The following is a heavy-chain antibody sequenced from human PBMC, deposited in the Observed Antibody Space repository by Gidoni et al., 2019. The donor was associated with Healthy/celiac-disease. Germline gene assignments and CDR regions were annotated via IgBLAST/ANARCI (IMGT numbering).Heavy chain of an antibody. V-gene: IGHV4-34*01. Sequence: QVQLQQWGAGLLKPSETLSLTCAVYGGSFSGYYWSWIRQPPGKGLEWIGEINHSGSTNYNPSLKSRVTISVDTSKNQFSLKLSSVTAADTAVYYCARMRATGEDVLRFLEWFDYYYYGMDVWGKGTTVTVSS. D-gene: IGHD3-3*01. J-gene: IGHJ6*04. CDR3: ARMRATGEDVLRFLEWFDYYYYGMDV. CDR2: INHSGST. CDR1: GGSFSGYY.